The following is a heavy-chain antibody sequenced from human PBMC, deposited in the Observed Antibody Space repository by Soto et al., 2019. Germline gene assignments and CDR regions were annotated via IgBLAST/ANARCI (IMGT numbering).Heavy chain of an antibody. CDR1: GFSLSTSGVG. CDR2: IYWSGDE. V-gene: IGHV2-5*01. CDR3: ARGLAARPVVAFDI. Sequence: QGTLKESGPTLVKPTQTLTLTCSFSGFSLSTSGVGVGWIRQPPGKALEWLAHIYWSGDEHYRPSLKSRLSITKDTSKNPVVLTMTNMDPVDTATYSCARGLAARPVVAFDIWGQGTMVTVSS. D-gene: IGHD6-6*01. J-gene: IGHJ3*02.